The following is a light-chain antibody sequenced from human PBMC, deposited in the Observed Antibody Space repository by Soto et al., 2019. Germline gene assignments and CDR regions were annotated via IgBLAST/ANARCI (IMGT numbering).Light chain of an antibody. J-gene: IGKJ1*01. CDR2: DAS. CDR3: QQYSHYWT. CDR1: QSISAW. Sequence: DIQLTQSPSTLSASVGDRVTIPCRASQSISAWLAWYQQKPGKAPKLLIYDASTLESGVPSRFTGSGSGTEFTLTISSLQPDDFASYYCQQYSHYWTFGQGTKVDIK. V-gene: IGKV1-5*01.